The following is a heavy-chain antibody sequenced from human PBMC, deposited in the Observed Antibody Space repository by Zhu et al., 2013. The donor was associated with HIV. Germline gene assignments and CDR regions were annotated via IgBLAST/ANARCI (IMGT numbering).Heavy chain of an antibody. CDR1: GYTFTSYG. D-gene: IGHD3-10*01. J-gene: IGHJ4*02. CDR2: ICAYNGDA. Sequence: QVQLVQSGAEVKKPGASVKVSCKASGYTFTSYGFSWVRQAPGQGLAWMGWICAYNGDANYAQKFQGRVTMTTDTSTNTAYMELRSLRYDDTAVYYCARGSAQYFYGSGSMGDFDYWGQGTLVTVSS. CDR3: ARGSAQYFYGSGSMGDFDY. V-gene: IGHV1-18*01.